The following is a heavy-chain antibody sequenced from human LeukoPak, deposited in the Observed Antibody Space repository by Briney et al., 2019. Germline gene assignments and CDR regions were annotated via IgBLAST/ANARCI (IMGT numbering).Heavy chain of an antibody. Sequence: SETLSLTCTVSGGPITTYYLSWIRQSAGMGLEWIGRISGSGVIAYNPSLKSRVILSLDTSNNHFSLKLISVTAADTAVYYCARDSGTTGEVKFDPWGQGTLVTVSS. CDR2: ISGSGVI. D-gene: IGHD3-10*01. CDR1: GGPITTYY. J-gene: IGHJ5*02. CDR3: ARDSGTTGEVKFDP. V-gene: IGHV4-4*07.